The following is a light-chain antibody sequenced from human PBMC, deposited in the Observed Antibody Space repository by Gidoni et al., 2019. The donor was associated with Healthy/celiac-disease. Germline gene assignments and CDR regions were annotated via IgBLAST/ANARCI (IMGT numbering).Light chain of an antibody. V-gene: IGKV3-15*01. CDR3: QQYNNCPPLT. J-gene: IGKJ4*01. CDR2: GAS. CDR1: QSVSSN. Sequence: EIVMTQSPATLSVSPGERATLSCRASQSVSSNLAWYQQKPGQAPRLLISGASTRATGITARFSGSGSGTEFTLTISSLQSEDFAVYYCQQYNNCPPLTFGGGTKVEIK.